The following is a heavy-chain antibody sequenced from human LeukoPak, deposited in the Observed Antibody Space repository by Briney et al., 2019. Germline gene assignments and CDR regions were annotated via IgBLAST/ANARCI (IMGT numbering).Heavy chain of an antibody. J-gene: IGHJ4*02. CDR1: GFTFSSYG. Sequence: GGSLRLSCAASGFTFSSYGMSWVRQAPGKGLGWVSAISGSGGSTYYADSVKGRFTISRDNSKNTLYLQMDSLRAEDTAVYYCAKDLGGYVWGSYQDYWGQGTLVTVSS. V-gene: IGHV3-23*01. CDR3: AKDLGGYVWGSYQDY. CDR2: ISGSGGST. D-gene: IGHD3-16*02.